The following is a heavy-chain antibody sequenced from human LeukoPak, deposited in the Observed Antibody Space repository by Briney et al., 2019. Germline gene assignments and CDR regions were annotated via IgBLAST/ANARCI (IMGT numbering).Heavy chain of an antibody. CDR1: GGSISSYY. Sequence: PSETLSLTCTVSGGSISSYYWSWIRQPPGKGLEWIGYIYYSGSTNYNPSLKSRVTISVDTSKNQFSLKLSSVTAADTAVYYCARGQQLVPGYFDYWGQGTLVTVSS. J-gene: IGHJ4*02. CDR2: IYYSGST. CDR3: ARGQQLVPGYFDY. D-gene: IGHD6-13*01. V-gene: IGHV4-59*01.